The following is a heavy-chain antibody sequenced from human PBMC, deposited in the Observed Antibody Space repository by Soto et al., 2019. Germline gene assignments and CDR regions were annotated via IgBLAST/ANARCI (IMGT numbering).Heavy chain of an antibody. D-gene: IGHD1-26*01. J-gene: IGHJ4*02. CDR3: AREGLSGSQPEFDS. CDR2: VWHDGSNK. V-gene: IGHV3-33*01. CDR1: GFIFSSFG. Sequence: GGSLRLSCVVSGFIFSSFGMHWVRQAPGKGLEWVGFVWHDGSNKDYADSVKGRFTISRDNSKNTVYLHMNSLRAEDTAVYYCAREGLSGSQPEFDSWGQGTLVAVSS.